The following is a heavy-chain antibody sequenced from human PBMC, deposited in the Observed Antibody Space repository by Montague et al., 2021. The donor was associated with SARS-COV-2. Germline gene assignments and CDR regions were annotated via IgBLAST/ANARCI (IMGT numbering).Heavy chain of an antibody. V-gene: IGHV4-39*07. CDR1: GGSISSSNYF. D-gene: IGHD5-12*01. Sequence: SETLSLTCTVSGGSISSSNYFWGWIRQPPGKGLEWIGSIYFGGGTYYNPSLKSRVTMSVDTSKNHFSLKLTSVTAADTAVYYCARDVGKGFSGYETEGGSDYWGQGTPVPVSS. J-gene: IGHJ4*02. CDR2: IYFGGGT. CDR3: ARDVGKGFSGYETEGGSDY.